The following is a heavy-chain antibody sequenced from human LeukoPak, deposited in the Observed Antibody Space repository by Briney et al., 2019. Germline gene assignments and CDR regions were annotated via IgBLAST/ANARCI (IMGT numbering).Heavy chain of an antibody. CDR1: GFTFTSNW. Sequence: GGSLRLSCAASGFTFTSNWMSWVRQAPGKGLEWVAHIKEDGSEEYYVDSMEGRFTISRDNAKNSLYLQMNSLRAEDTAVYYCARDLMGIAYRGAFYYWGQGTLVTVSS. CDR3: ARDLMGIAYRGAFYY. J-gene: IGHJ4*02. V-gene: IGHV3-7*03. D-gene: IGHD6-13*01. CDR2: IKEDGSEE.